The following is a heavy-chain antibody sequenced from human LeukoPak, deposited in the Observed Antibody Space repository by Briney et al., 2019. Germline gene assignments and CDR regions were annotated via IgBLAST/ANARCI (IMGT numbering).Heavy chain of an antibody. D-gene: IGHD2-2*01. CDR2: INTNTGNP. CDR1: GYTFTTYA. Sequence: ASVKVSCKASGYTFTTYAMNWVRQAPGQGLEWMGWINTNTGNPTYTQGFTGRFVFSLDTSVSTAYLQISSLKAEDTAVYYCATRTGYCISTSCYPFDYWGQGTLVTVSS. CDR3: ATRTGYCISTSCYPFDY. V-gene: IGHV7-4-1*02. J-gene: IGHJ4*02.